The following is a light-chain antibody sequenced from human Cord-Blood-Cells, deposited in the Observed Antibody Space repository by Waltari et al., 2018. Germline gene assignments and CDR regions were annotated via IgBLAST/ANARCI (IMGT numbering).Light chain of an antibody. J-gene: IGKJ4*01. CDR1: QSISSY. CDR3: QQSYSTPLT. Sequence: DIQMTQSPSSLSASVGDRVTITCRASQSISSYLHWSQQKPGKAPKRLIYAASSLQSGVPSRFSGSGSGTDFTLTISSLQPEDFATYYCQQSYSTPLTFGGGTKVEIK. CDR2: AAS. V-gene: IGKV1-39*01.